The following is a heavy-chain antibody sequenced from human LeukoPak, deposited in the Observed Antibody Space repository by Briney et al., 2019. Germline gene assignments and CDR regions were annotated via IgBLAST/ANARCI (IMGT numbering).Heavy chain of an antibody. V-gene: IGHV3-21*01. D-gene: IGHD3-10*01. CDR3: ARASGIRQLLSSVDH. CDR2: VSSSSSYI. J-gene: IGHJ4*02. Sequence: GSLRLSCAASGFTFSSYSMNWVRQAPGKGLEWVSSVSSSSSYIYYAYSVKGRFTISRDTAKNSLYLQMNSLRAEDTAVYYCARASGIRQLLSSVDHWGQGTLVTVSS. CDR1: GFTFSSYS.